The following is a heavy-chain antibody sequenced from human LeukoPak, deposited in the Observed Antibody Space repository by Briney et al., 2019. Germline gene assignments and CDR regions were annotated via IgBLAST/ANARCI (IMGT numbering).Heavy chain of an antibody. D-gene: IGHD3-22*01. V-gene: IGHV1-58*02. Sequence: SVKVSCKASGFTFTSSAMQWVRQARGQRLEWIEWIVVGSGNTNYAQKFQERVTITRDMSTSTAYMELSSLRSEDTAVYYCAAGRFGYYDSSGYYSYTPDFDYWGQGTLVTVSS. J-gene: IGHJ4*02. CDR3: AAGRFGYYDSSGYYSYTPDFDY. CDR2: IVVGSGNT. CDR1: GFTFTSSA.